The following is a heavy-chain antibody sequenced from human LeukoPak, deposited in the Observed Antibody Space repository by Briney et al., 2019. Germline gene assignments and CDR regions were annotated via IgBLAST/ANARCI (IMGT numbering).Heavy chain of an antibody. CDR1: GYSLSSGYY. J-gene: IGHJ4*02. Sequence: SETLSLTCAVSGYSLSSGYYWGWIRQPPGKGLEWIGSIYHSGSTYYNPSLKSRVTISVDTSKNQFSLKLSSVTAADTAVYYCARDVDYWGQGTLVTVSS. CDR3: ARDVDY. CDR2: IYHSGST. V-gene: IGHV4-38-2*01.